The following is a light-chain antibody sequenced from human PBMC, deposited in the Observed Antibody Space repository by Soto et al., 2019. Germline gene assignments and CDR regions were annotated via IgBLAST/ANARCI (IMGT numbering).Light chain of an antibody. CDR3: QQYYSSPQT. V-gene: IGKV4-1*01. Sequence: DIVMTQSPDSLAVSLGERATINCKSSRSVLYSSNNKNYLAWYQQKPGQPPKLLIYWASTRESGVPDRFSGSGSGTDFTLTISSLQAEDVAVYFCQQYYSSPQTFGQGTKLEI. CDR2: WAS. CDR1: RSVLYSSNNKNY. J-gene: IGKJ2*01.